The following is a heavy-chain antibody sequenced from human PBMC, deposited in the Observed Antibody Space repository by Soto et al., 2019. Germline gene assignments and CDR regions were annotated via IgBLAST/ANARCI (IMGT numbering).Heavy chain of an antibody. Sequence: SVKVSCKASGGTFSSYTISWVRQAPGQGLEWMGRIIPILGIANYAQKFQGRVTITADKSTSTAYMELSSLRSEDTAVYYCASAGSGYDKLDPWGQGTLVTVSS. J-gene: IGHJ5*02. V-gene: IGHV1-69*02. CDR3: ASAGSGYDKLDP. D-gene: IGHD5-12*01. CDR1: GGTFSSYT. CDR2: IIPILGIA.